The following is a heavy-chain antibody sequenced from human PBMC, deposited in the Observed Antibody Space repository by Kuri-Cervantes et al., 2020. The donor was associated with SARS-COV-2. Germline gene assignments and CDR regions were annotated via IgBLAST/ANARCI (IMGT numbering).Heavy chain of an antibody. Sequence: LVKVSCKASGVSFDYRFLHWVRQAPGQALEWMGWITPFNGNTNYAQRFQDRVTITRDRSMSTAYMELSSLRFEDTAMYYCARSGPGAISREDGAFDIWGQGTMVTVSS. D-gene: IGHD5-24*01. CDR2: ITPFNGNT. CDR3: ARSGPGAISREDGAFDI. J-gene: IGHJ3*02. V-gene: IGHV1-45*02. CDR1: GVSFDYRF.